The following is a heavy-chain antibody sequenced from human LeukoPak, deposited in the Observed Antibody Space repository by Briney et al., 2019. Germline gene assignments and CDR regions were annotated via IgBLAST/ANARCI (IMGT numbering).Heavy chain of an antibody. CDR3: ARDLRRYSYGDFDY. CDR2: INLSSGGT. Sequence: ASVKVSCKASGYTFPGHYIHWVRQAPGQGLEWMGRINLSSGGTNYAQKFQGRVTMTRDTSISTAYMELSSLKSDDTAVYFCARDLRRYSYGDFDYWGQGTLVTVSS. J-gene: IGHJ4*02. D-gene: IGHD5-18*01. V-gene: IGHV1-2*06. CDR1: GYTFPGHY.